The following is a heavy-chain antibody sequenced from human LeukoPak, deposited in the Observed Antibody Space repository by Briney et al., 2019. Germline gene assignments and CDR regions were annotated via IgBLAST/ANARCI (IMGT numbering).Heavy chain of an antibody. Sequence: GRSLRLSCTASGFTFGDYAMSWFRQAPGKGLEWVGFIRSKAYGGTTEYAASVKGRFTISRDDSKSIAYLQMSSLKTEDKAVYYCTTDSGFVVVVPAADYWGQGTLVTVSS. J-gene: IGHJ4*02. CDR1: GFTFGDYA. D-gene: IGHD2-2*01. CDR3: TTDSGFVVVVPAADY. CDR2: IRSKAYGGTT. V-gene: IGHV3-49*03.